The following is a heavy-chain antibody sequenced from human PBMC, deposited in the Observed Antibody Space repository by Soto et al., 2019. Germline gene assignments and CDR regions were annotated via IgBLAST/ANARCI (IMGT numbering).Heavy chain of an antibody. J-gene: IGHJ6*02. CDR3: ARSAGNTFSPYYHGLDV. D-gene: IGHD2-2*02. CDR1: GYTFTTYA. V-gene: IGHV1-3*01. CDR2: INAGNGNT. Sequence: ASVKVSCKASGYTFTTYAIHWVRQAPGQRLEWMGRINAGNGNTKYLQKFQDRVIITRDTSASTAYMDLSSLRSEDTAVYYCARSAGNTFSPYYHGLDVWGQGTTLTVSS.